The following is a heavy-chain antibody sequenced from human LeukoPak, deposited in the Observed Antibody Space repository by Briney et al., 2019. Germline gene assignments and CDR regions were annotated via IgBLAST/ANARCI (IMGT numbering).Heavy chain of an antibody. J-gene: IGHJ4*02. V-gene: IGHV1-69*04. CDR1: GGTFSSYA. D-gene: IGHD2-2*01. Sequence: GSSEKVSCKASGGTFSSYAISWVRQAPGQGLEWMGRIIPILGIANYAQKFQGRVTITADKSTSTAYMELSSLRSEDTAVYYCVRMRRGLSSTSGAFDYWGQGTLVTVSS. CDR2: IIPILGIA. CDR3: VRMRRGLSSTSGAFDY.